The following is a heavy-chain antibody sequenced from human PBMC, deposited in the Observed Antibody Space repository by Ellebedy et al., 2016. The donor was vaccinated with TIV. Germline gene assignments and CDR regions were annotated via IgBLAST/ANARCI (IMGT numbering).Heavy chain of an antibody. V-gene: IGHV4-34*01. CDR2: INNSGST. D-gene: IGHD4-17*01. CDR1: GGSSSGYY. CDR3: ARSTTVTTASYEY. Sequence: MPSETLSLTFAVYGGSSSGYYWSWIPQPPGKGLEWIGEINNSGSTNYNPSPESRVTVSVDTSKTQFSLKLCSVTAAETAVYYCARSTTVTTASYEYWGQGTLVTVSS. J-gene: IGHJ4*02.